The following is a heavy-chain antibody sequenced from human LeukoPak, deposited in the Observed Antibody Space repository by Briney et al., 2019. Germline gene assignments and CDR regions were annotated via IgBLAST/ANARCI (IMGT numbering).Heavy chain of an antibody. CDR2: ISSSSSTI. V-gene: IGHV3-48*04. Sequence: PSGTLSLTCAVSGGSISSSNWWSWVRQAPGKGLEWVSYISSSSSTIYYADSVKGRFIISRDNAKNSLYLQMNSLRAGDTAVYYCARADTARCYWGQGALVTVSS. CDR1: GGSISSSNW. J-gene: IGHJ4*02. CDR3: ARADTARCY.